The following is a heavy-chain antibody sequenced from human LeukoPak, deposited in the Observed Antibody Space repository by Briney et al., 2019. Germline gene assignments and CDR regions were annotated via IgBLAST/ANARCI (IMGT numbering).Heavy chain of an antibody. CDR2: IYGDDDK. CDR3: AHRPGGYYDSSGYYWRDWFDP. Sequence: SGPTLVKPTQTLTLTCTFSGFSLSTTGVGVAWIRQPPGKALEWLALIYGDDDKRYNPSLESRLTITKDTSKNQVVLTLTNMDPVDTATYYCAHRPGGYYDSSGYYWRDWFDPWGQGTLVTVSS. CDR1: GFSLSTTGVG. J-gene: IGHJ5*02. V-gene: IGHV2-5*02. D-gene: IGHD3-22*01.